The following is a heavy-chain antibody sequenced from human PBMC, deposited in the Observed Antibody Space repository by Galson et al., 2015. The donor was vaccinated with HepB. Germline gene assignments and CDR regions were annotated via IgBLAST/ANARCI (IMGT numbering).Heavy chain of an antibody. CDR1: GFTFNSYS. J-gene: IGHJ5*02. D-gene: IGHD2-2*01. Sequence: SLRLSCAASGFTFNSYSMNWVRQAPGKGLEWLSYVTSDSGIIYYAESVKGRFTVSRDNAKNSLYLQMNSLRADDTAVYYCARDHVSYCSGSSCFSRRPFDPWGQGTPVTVSS. CDR3: ARDHVSYCSGSSCFSRRPFDP. V-gene: IGHV3-48*01. CDR2: VTSDSGII.